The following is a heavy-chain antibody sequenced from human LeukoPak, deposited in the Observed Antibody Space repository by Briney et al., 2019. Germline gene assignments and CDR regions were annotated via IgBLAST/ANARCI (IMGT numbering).Heavy chain of an antibody. Sequence: GGYLRLSCAASGFTFDDYAMHWVRQAPGKGLEWVSGISWNSGSIGYADSVKGRFTISRDNAKNSLYLQMNSLRAEDTASYYCAKDPGGNPRSNWFDPWGQGTLVTVSS. CDR1: GFTFDDYA. V-gene: IGHV3-9*01. CDR2: ISWNSGSI. J-gene: IGHJ5*02. CDR3: AKDPGGNPRSNWFDP. D-gene: IGHD4-23*01.